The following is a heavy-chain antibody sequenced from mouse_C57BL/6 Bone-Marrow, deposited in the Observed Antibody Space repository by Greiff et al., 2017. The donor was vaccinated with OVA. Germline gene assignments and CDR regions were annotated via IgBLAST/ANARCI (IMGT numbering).Heavy chain of an antibody. CDR1: GFSLTSYA. CDR2: IWTGGGT. CDR3: ASSSTVDEGDAMDY. Sequence: QLKASGPGLVAPSQSLSITCTVSGFSLTSYAISWVRQPPGKGLEWLGVIWTGGGTNYNSALKSRLSISKDNSKSQVFLKMNSLQTDDTARYYCASSSTVDEGDAMDYWGQGTSVTVSS. D-gene: IGHD1-1*01. V-gene: IGHV2-9-1*01. J-gene: IGHJ4*01.